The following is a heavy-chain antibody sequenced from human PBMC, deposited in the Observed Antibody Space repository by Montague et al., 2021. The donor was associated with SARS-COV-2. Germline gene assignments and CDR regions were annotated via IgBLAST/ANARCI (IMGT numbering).Heavy chain of an antibody. CDR3: AKDTSSWIRELPDY. CDR2: ISWNSDRK. J-gene: IGHJ4*02. V-gene: IGHV3-9*01. D-gene: IGHD5-12*01. CDR1: GFTFHDYA. Sequence: SLRLSCPASGFTFHDYAMHWVRQTPEKGLEWVSGISWNSDRKDYADSVKGRFTISRDNAKNVLYLQMNSLRREDTAWYYCAKDTSSWIRELPDYWGQGTLVTVSS.